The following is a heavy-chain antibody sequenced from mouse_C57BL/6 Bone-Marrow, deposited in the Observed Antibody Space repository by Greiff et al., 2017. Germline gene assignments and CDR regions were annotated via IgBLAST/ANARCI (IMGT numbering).Heavy chain of an antibody. CDR2: ISYDGSN. J-gene: IGHJ2*01. D-gene: IGHD2-3*01. Sequence: EVQLVESGPGLVKPSQSLSITCSVTGYSITSGYYWNWIRQFPGNKLEWMGYISYDGSNNYNPSLKNRISITRDTSKNQFFLKLNSVTTEDTATYYCARVGTTDYWGQGTTLTVSS. V-gene: IGHV3-6*01. CDR1: GYSITSGYY. CDR3: ARVGTTDY.